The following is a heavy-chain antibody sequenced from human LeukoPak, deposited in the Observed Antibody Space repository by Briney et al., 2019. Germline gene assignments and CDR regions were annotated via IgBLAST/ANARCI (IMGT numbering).Heavy chain of an antibody. V-gene: IGHV4-31*03. CDR1: GGSISSGGYY. CDR2: IYYSGST. Sequence: KPSETLSLTCTVSGGSISSGGYYWSWIRQHPGKGLEWIGYIYYSGSTYYNPSLKSRVTISVDTSKNQFSLKLSSVTAADAAVYYCARTVPYYMDVWGKGTTVTVSS. CDR3: ARTVPYYMDV. J-gene: IGHJ6*03. D-gene: IGHD1-1*01.